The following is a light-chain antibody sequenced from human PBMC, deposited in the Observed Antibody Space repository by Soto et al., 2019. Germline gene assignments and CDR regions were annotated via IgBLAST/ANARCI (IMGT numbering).Light chain of an antibody. CDR2: DAS. V-gene: IGKV3-11*01. CDR3: QQRSNWPPIT. Sequence: EIVLTQSQATLSLSPGERATLSCRASQSVSSYLAWYQQKPGQAPRLLIYDASNRATGIPARFSGSVSGTDFTLTISCLEPEDFAVYYCQQRSNWPPITFGGGTKVEI. CDR1: QSVSSY. J-gene: IGKJ4*01.